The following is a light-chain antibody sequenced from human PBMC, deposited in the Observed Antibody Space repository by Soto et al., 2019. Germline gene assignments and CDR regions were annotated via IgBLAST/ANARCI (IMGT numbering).Light chain of an antibody. V-gene: IGLV2-14*01. Sequence: QSALTQPASVSGSPGQSITISCTGTSSDVGGYNYVSWYQQYPGKAPKLIIYDVSNRPSGISNRFSGSKSGNTASLTISGLQAEYEVDYYCCSYTGSSTSVVFGGGTKLTVL. CDR1: SSDVGGYNY. J-gene: IGLJ2*01. CDR3: CSYTGSSTSVV. CDR2: DVS.